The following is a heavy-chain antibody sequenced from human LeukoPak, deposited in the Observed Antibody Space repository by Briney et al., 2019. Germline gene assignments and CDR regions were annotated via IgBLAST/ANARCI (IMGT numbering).Heavy chain of an antibody. CDR3: ARGVRIAVAGNIDY. Sequence: GGSLRLSCSTSGFSFSSYAFYWLRQAPGKGLEWVALISYDGNDKYHADSVKGRFSISRDNSKNTLYLQMNSLRAEDTAVYYCARGVRIAVAGNIDYWGQGTLVTVSS. V-gene: IGHV3-30*04. CDR1: GFSFSSYA. CDR2: ISYDGNDK. D-gene: IGHD6-19*01. J-gene: IGHJ4*02.